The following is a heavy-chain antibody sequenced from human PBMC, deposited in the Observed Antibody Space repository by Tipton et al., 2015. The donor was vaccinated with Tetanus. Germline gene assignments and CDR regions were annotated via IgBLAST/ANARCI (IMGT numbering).Heavy chain of an antibody. Sequence: TLSLTCTVSGGSINNGAYTWSWIRQSPGKGLEWIGYIFHTGGTYYNPSLKSRVTISVDGPKNQFSLNLKSVTAADTAVYYCAWSHGSGGLLWFDSWGQGTLVTVSA. D-gene: IGHD3-10*01. CDR3: AWSHGSGGLLWFDS. V-gene: IGHV4-30-2*06. J-gene: IGHJ5*01. CDR2: IFHTGGT. CDR1: GGSINNGAYT.